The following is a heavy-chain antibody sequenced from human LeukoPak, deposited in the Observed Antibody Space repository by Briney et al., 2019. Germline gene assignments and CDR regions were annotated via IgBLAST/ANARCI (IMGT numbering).Heavy chain of an antibody. Sequence: SETLSLTCAVYGGSFSGYYWSRIRQPPGKGLEWIGEINHSGSTNYSPSLKSRVTISVDTSKKQFSLKLSSVTAADTAVYYCARGFVAHSRRRLTYYYYMDVWGKGTTVTVSS. J-gene: IGHJ6*03. V-gene: IGHV4-34*01. D-gene: IGHD1-26*01. CDR1: GGSFSGYY. CDR2: INHSGST. CDR3: ARGFVAHSRRRLTYYYYMDV.